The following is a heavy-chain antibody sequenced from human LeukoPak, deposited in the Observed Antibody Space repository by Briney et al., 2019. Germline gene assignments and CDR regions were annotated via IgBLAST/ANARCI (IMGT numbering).Heavy chain of an antibody. J-gene: IGHJ4*02. D-gene: IGHD5-24*01. CDR3: ARGEEKATITALDS. CDR1: GFIFSSYV. Sequence: PGGSLRLSCAASGFIFSSYVMHWVRQAPGKGLEWVAVISSDGSDKYYADSGKGRFTISRDNSKNQLYLQINSLRTEDTAVYYCARGEEKATITALDSWGQGTLVTVSS. V-gene: IGHV3-30*03. CDR2: ISSDGSDK.